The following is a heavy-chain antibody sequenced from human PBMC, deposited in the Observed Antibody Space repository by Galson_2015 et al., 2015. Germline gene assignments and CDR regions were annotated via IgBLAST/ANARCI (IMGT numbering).Heavy chain of an antibody. Sequence: SLRLSCAASGFTFSSYAMSWVRQAPGKGLEWVSAISGSGGSTYYADSVKGRFTISRDNSKNTLYLQMNSLRAEDPAVYYCAKAAWLQMDVDYWGQGTLVTVSS. D-gene: IGHD5-24*01. CDR1: GFTFSSYA. J-gene: IGHJ4*02. CDR2: ISGSGGST. CDR3: AKAAWLQMDVDY. V-gene: IGHV3-23*01.